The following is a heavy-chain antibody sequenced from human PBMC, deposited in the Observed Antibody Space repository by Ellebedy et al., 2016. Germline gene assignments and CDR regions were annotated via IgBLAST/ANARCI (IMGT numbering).Heavy chain of an antibody. V-gene: IGHV3-21*05. CDR1: GFTFSSYS. D-gene: IGHD3-10*01. Sequence: GESLKISXAASGFTFSSYSMNWVRQAPGKGLEWVSYISSSSSYTNYADSVKGRFTISRDNAKSSMYLQMNSLRGEDTAVYFCAAGAGFIIDFWGQGTLVTVSS. CDR2: ISSSSSYT. J-gene: IGHJ4*02. CDR3: AAGAGFIIDF.